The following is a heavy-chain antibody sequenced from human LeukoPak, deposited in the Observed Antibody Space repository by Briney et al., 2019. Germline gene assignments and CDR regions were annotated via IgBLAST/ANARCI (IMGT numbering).Heavy chain of an antibody. CDR3: ARGGEEPFDY. D-gene: IGHD3-10*01. CDR2: INVEGTTT. J-gene: IGHJ4*02. CDR1: GFSFTRFW. V-gene: IGHV3-74*03. Sequence: GGSLRLSCAGSGFSFTRFWMHWVRHAPGKGLVWVSRINVEGTTTTYADSVEGRFTISRDENTLYLQMNHLRVDDTAVYYCARGGEEPFDYLGQGTLVTVSS.